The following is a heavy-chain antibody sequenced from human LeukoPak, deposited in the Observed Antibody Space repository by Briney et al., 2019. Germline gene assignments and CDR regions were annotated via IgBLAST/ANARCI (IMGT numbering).Heavy chain of an antibody. CDR1: GFTLSSYS. J-gene: IGHJ6*03. CDR3: ARDDSNYFERYYMDV. CDR2: ISSSSSTI. V-gene: IGHV3-48*01. D-gene: IGHD4-11*01. Sequence: GGSLRLSCAASGFTLSSYSMNWVRQAPGKGLEWVSYISSSSSTIYYADSVKGRFTTSRDNAKNSLYLQMNSLRAEDTAVYYCARDDSNYFERYYMDVWGKGTTVTVSS.